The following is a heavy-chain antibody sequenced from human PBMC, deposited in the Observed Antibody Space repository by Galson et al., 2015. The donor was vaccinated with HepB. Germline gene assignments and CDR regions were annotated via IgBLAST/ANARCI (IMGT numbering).Heavy chain of an antibody. CDR3: ARGSRITIFGVVIDGGWFDP. Sequence: SLRLSCAASGFTFSSYWMSWVRQAPGKGLEWVANIKQDGSEKYYVDSVKGRFTISRDNAKNSLYLQMNSLRAEDTAVYYCARGSRITIFGVVIDGGWFDPWGQGTLVTVSS. CDR2: IKQDGSEK. CDR1: GFTFSSYW. J-gene: IGHJ5*02. V-gene: IGHV3-7*03. D-gene: IGHD3-3*01.